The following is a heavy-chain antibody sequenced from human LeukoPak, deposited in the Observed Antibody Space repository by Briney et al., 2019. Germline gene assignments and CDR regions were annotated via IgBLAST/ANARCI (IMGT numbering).Heavy chain of an antibody. CDR2: INPNNGGT. CDR3: ARDRRYSSGSASSPLRWFDP. D-gene: IGHD6-19*01. V-gene: IGHV1-2*02. Sequence: ASVKVSCKSSGYTFTGYYIHWMRQAPGQGLEWMGWINPNNGGTNYAQKFQGRVTMTRDTSISTAYMELSRLRSDDTAVYYCARDRRYSSGSASSPLRWFDPWGQGTLVTVSS. CDR1: GYTFTGYY. J-gene: IGHJ5*02.